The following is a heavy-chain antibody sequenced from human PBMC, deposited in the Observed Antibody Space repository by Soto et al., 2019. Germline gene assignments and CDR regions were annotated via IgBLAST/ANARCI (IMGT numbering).Heavy chain of an antibody. D-gene: IGHD2-2*01. CDR1: GGSISSSY. Sequence: QVQLQESGPGLVKPSETLSLTCTVSGGSISSSYWSWIRQPPGKGLEWMGYVFYSGNTNYNPSLKSRITISIDTSKTQFSLKLSSVTAADTAVYYCAREGYCSGSSCYALGWHFDLWGRGTLVTVSS. V-gene: IGHV4-59*01. CDR2: VFYSGNT. J-gene: IGHJ2*01. CDR3: AREGYCSGSSCYALGWHFDL.